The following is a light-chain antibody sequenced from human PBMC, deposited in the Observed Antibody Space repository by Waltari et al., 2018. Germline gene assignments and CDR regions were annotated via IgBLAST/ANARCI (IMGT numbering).Light chain of an antibody. CDR2: DAS. V-gene: IGKV3-11*01. CDR1: QRISRY. J-gene: IGKJ4*01. CDR3: QQRSIWPLT. Sequence: IVLTQSPATLSLSPGARATTSCRSSQRISRYLAWYQQKPGQAPRLLIYDASNRDTGIPARFSGSGYGTDFTLTISSLEPEDFALYYCQQRSIWPLTFGGGTKVEI.